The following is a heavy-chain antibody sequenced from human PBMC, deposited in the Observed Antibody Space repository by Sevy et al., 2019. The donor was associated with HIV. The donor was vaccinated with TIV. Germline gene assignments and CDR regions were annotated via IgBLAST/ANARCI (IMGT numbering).Heavy chain of an antibody. V-gene: IGHV4-4*07. CDR1: GGSISSHY. CDR3: VRGHYYDSSGYYHTRDYYSEY. CDR2: IYSSGST. J-gene: IGHJ4*02. Sequence: SETLSLTCTVSGGSISSHYWSWIRQPAGEGLEWIGRIYSSGSTNYNPSLKSRVTMSVDSSKNQFSLTLNSVTAADTAVYYCVRGHYYDSSGYYHTRDYYSEYWGQGTLVTVSS. D-gene: IGHD3-22*01.